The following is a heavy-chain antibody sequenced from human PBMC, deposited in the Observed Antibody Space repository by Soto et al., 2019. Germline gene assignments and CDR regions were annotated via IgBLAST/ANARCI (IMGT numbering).Heavy chain of an antibody. CDR1: GFTFSSYA. CDR2: ISYDGSNK. D-gene: IGHD4-4*01. J-gene: IGHJ4*02. V-gene: IGHV3-30-3*01. CDR3: ARDLSHTVTVPFDY. Sequence: GGSLRLSCAASGFTFSSYAMHWVRQDPGKGLEWVAVISYDGSNKYYADSVKGRFTISRDNSKNTLYLQMNSLRAEDTAVYYCARDLSHTVTVPFDYWGQGTLVTVSS.